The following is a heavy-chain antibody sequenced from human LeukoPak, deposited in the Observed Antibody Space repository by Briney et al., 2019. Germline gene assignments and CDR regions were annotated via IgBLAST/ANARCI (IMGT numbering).Heavy chain of an antibody. D-gene: IGHD2-2*01. J-gene: IGHJ5*02. CDR1: GGSVSSGSYY. V-gene: IGHV4-61*01. Sequence: PSETLSLTCTVSGGSVSSGSYYWSWIRQPPGKGLEWIGYIYYSGSTNYNPSLKSRVTISVDTSKNQFSLKLSSVTAADTAVYYCARPSTSYWFDPWGQGTLVTVSS. CDR3: ARPSTSYWFDP. CDR2: IYYSGST.